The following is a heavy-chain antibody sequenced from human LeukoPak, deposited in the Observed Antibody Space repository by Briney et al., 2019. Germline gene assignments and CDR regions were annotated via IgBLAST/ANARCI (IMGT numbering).Heavy chain of an antibody. CDR3: ARTLVHYGNYSAGFYFDQ. Sequence: SETLSLTCTVSGASVSSGGYYWSWVRRVPGKGLEWIGYTYDSGRTFYSPSLKSRGTISVDTSKNQFSLSLSSVTAADTAVYYCARTLVHYGNYSAGFYFDQWGQGALVAVSS. CDR2: TYDSGRT. CDR1: GASVSSGGYY. D-gene: IGHD4-11*01. J-gene: IGHJ4*02. V-gene: IGHV4-31*03.